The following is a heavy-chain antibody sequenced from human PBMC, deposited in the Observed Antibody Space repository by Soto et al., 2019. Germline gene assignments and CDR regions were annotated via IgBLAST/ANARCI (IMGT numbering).Heavy chain of an antibody. D-gene: IGHD6-19*01. CDR1: GGTFSSYA. J-gene: IGHJ4*02. CDR2: IIPIFGTA. CDR3: ARVLRSNXQWLVYYFDY. V-gene: IGHV1-69*12. Sequence: QVQLVQSGAEVKKPGSSVKVSXXASGGTFSSYAISWVRQAPGQGLEWMGGIIPIFGTANYAQKFQGRVTITADESTSTAYMELSSLRSEDTAVYYCARVLRSNXQWLVYYFDYWGQGTLVTVSS.